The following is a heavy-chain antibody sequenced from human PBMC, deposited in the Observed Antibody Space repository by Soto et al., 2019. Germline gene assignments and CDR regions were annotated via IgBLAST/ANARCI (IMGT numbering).Heavy chain of an antibody. CDR2: ISRSDGST. V-gene: IGHV3-23*01. D-gene: IGHD3-10*01. CDR3: VKGRPKLLCFGDYYFDY. J-gene: IGHJ4*02. CDR1: GFTFSSYA. Sequence: GGSLRLSCAASGFTFSSYAMSWVRQAPGKGLEWVSAISRSDGSTYYADSVKGRFTIARDNSKNTLYLQMSSLRAGDTAVYYWVKGRPKLLCFGDYYFDYWGEGTVVAVSS.